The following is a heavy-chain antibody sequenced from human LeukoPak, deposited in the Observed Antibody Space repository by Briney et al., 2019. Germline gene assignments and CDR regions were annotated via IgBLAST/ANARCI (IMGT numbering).Heavy chain of an antibody. Sequence: ASVKVSCKASGYTFTSYDINWVRQAPGQGLEWMGWINPNSGGTNYAQKFQGRVTMTRDTSISTAYMELSRLRSDDTAVYYCARTSPYYPFDYWGQGTLVTVSS. V-gene: IGHV1-2*02. D-gene: IGHD3-10*01. CDR1: GYTFTSYD. CDR3: ARTSPYYPFDY. J-gene: IGHJ4*02. CDR2: INPNSGGT.